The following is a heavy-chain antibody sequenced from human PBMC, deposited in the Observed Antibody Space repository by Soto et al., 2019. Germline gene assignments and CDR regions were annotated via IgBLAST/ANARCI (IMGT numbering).Heavy chain of an antibody. J-gene: IGHJ4*02. CDR1: GFTFSSYS. Sequence: PGGSMRLSCAASGFTFSSYSMNWVRQAPGKGLEWVSSISSSSSYIYYADSVKGRFTISRDNAKNSLYLQMNSLRAEDTAVYYCARDLRDGYNRIGNDYWGQGTLVTVSS. CDR3: ARDLRDGYNRIGNDY. CDR2: ISSSSSYI. V-gene: IGHV3-21*01. D-gene: IGHD5-12*01.